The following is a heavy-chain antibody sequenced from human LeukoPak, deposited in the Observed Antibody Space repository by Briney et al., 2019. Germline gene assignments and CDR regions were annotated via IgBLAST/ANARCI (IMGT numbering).Heavy chain of an antibody. CDR3: ARQKGYSSGWYHNWFDP. CDR1: GGSISSYY. CDR2: IYYSGST. D-gene: IGHD6-19*01. V-gene: IGHV4-59*08. Sequence: TSETLSLTCTVSGGSISSYYWSWIRQPPGKGLEWIGYIYYSGSTNYNPSLKSRVTISVDTSKNQFSLKLSSVTAADTAVYYCARQKGYSSGWYHNWFDPWGQGTLVTVSS. J-gene: IGHJ5*02.